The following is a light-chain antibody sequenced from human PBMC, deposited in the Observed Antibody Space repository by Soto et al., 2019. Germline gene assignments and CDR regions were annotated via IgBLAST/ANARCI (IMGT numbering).Light chain of an antibody. CDR1: QSVSTH. CDR2: GGS. Sequence: EIVTAQSPATLSVSRGERATRSCRASQSVSTHLAWYQQKPGQAPRLLIYGGSTRATGIPDRFSGSGSGTDFTLTISSLQSEDFAVYYCQQYSNWPQTFGQGTKVDIK. CDR3: QQYSNWPQT. J-gene: IGKJ1*01. V-gene: IGKV3-15*01.